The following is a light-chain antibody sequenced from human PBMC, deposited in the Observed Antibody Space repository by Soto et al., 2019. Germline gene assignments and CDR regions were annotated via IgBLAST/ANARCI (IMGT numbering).Light chain of an antibody. CDR2: GAF. V-gene: IGKV3-15*01. J-gene: IGKJ2*01. CDR1: QSVGRN. Sequence: EIVLTQSPATLSVSPGERATLSCRTSQSVGRNLAWYQQKPGQAPRLLTYGAFIRAPGFPVTFRGTGSGSEFTLTITSLQSEDGALYYCQQYDKWPYTFGQGTNLEIK. CDR3: QQYDKWPYT.